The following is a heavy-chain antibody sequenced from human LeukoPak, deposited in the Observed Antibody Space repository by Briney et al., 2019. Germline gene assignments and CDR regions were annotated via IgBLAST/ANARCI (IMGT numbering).Heavy chain of an antibody. V-gene: IGHV2-5*01. J-gene: IGHJ6*02. CDR1: GFSLSTSGVG. Sequence: ESGPTLVKPTQTLTLTCTFSGFSLSTSGVGVGWIRQPPGKALEWLALIYWNDDKRYSPSLKSRLTITKDTSKNQVVLTMTNMDPVDTATYYCSVSPRGVVNSYYYYGMDVWGQGTTVTVSS. CDR2: IYWNDDK. D-gene: IGHD3-10*01. CDR3: SVSPRGVVNSYYYYGMDV.